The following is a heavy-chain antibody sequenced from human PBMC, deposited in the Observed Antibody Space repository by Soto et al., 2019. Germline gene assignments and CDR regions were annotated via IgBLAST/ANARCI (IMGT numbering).Heavy chain of an antibody. CDR2: ISFDCTND. J-gene: IGHJ6*02. D-gene: IGHD6-6*01. CDR3: ARANHLPYSSPSGHYYYYYGMDV. V-gene: IGHV3-30*03. CDR1: GFDFSNYG. Sequence: PAGSLRLSCAASGFDFSNYGMHWVRQAPGKGLVWAAAISFDCTNDHYTDSVKGRFTIYRDNSKSTLCLQLTRLRADDTAVYYCARANHLPYSSPSGHYYYYYGMDVWGQGTTVTVSS.